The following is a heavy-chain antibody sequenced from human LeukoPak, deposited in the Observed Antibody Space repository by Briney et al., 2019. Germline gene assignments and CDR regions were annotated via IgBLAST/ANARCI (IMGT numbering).Heavy chain of an antibody. CDR3: ASVCSSTSCYLNWFDP. V-gene: IGHV4-39*01. J-gene: IGHJ5*02. Sequence: PSETLSLTCTVSGGSTSSSSYYWGWIRQPPGKGLEWIGSIYYSGSTYYNPSLKSRVTISVDTSKNQFSLKLSSVTAADTAVYYCASVCSSTSCYLNWFDPWGQGPWSPSPQ. CDR1: GGSTSSSSYY. D-gene: IGHD2-2*01. CDR2: IYYSGST.